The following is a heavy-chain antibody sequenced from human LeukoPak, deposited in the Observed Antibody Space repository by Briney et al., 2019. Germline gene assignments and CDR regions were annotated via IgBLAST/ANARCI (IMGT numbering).Heavy chain of an antibody. D-gene: IGHD6-6*01. CDR3: ARDREYSSSSASTSIDY. CDR2: IYYSGST. CDR1: GGSISSGDYY. Sequence: SETLSLTCTVSGGSISSGDYYWSWIRQPPGKGLEWIGYIYYSGSTYYNPSLKSRVTISVDTSKNQFSLKLSSVTAADTAVYYCARDREYSSSSASTSIDYWGREPWSPSPQ. J-gene: IGHJ4*02. V-gene: IGHV4-30-4*08.